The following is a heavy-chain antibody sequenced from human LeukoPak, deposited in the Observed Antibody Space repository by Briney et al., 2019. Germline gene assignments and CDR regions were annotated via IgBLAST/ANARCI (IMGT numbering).Heavy chain of an antibody. CDR2: IYYSGST. J-gene: IGHJ4*01. CDR3: ASLNTYSYDGGIYSSPYYFDC. D-gene: IGHD3-22*01. Sequence: PSETLSLTCTVSGASISSDNYYWAWIRQSPGKGLEWIEAIYYSGSTYYTPSLRSRVIISVDLSTNQFSLRLNSVTAADTAVYFCASLNTYSYDGGIYSSPYYFDCWGHGTLVTVSS. V-gene: IGHV4-39*01. CDR1: GASISSDNYY.